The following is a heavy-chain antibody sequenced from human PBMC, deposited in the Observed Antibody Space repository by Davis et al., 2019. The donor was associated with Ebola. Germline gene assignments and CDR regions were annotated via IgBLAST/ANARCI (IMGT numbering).Heavy chain of an antibody. CDR1: GYTFTSYG. J-gene: IGHJ5*02. V-gene: IGHV1-8*02. D-gene: IGHD3-16*01. CDR3: ARMMGLPQTWWFDP. CDR2: MNPNSGNT. Sequence: ASVKVSCKASGYTFTSYGINWVRQATGQGLEWMGWMNPNSGNTGYAQKFQGRVTMTRNTSISTAYMELSSLRSEDTAVYYCARMMGLPQTWWFDPWGQGTLVTVSS.